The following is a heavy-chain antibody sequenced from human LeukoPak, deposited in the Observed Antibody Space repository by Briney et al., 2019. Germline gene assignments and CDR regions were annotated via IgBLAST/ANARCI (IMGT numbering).Heavy chain of an antibody. CDR2: ISYDGSNK. CDR3: ASAGTPFDY. CDR1: RFTFSSYA. J-gene: IGHJ4*02. D-gene: IGHD6-19*01. Sequence: PGGSLRLSCAASRFTFSSYAMHWVRQAPGKGLEWVAVISYDGSNKYYADSVKGRFTISRDNSKNTLYLQMNSLRAEDTAVYYCASAGTPFDYWGQGTLATVSS. V-gene: IGHV3-30-3*01.